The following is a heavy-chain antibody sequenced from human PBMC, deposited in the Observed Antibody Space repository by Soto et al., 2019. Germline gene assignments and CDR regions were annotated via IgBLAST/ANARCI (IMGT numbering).Heavy chain of an antibody. D-gene: IGHD4-17*01. CDR1: GGTFSSYT. J-gene: IGHJ2*01. CDR3: ARGSDYLYWYFDL. CDR2: IMPILGIA. V-gene: IGHV1-69*02. Sequence: QVQLVQSGAEVKKPGSSVKVSCKASGGTFSSYTISWGRQAPGQGLEWMGRIMPILGIANYAQKFQCRDTITADKSTSTDYLELSSLRSEDTAVYYCARGSDYLYWYFDLWGRGTPVTVSS.